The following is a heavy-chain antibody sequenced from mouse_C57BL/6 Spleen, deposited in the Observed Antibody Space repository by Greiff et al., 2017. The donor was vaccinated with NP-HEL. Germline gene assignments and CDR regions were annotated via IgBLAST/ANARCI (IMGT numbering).Heavy chain of an antibody. CDR1: GYTFTSYW. D-gene: IGHD1-1*01. J-gene: IGHJ4*01. CDR3: ARGSGSSPCAMDY. Sequence: VKLQQPGAELVKPGASVKLSCKASGYTFTSYWMHWVKQRPGQGLEWIGMIHPNSGSTNYNEKFKSKATLTVDKSSSTAYMQLSSLTSEDSAVYYCARGSGSSPCAMDYWGQGTSVTVSS. CDR2: IHPNSGST. V-gene: IGHV1-64*01.